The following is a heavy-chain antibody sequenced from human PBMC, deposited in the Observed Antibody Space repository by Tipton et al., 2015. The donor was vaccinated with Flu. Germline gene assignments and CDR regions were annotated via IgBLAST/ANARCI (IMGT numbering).Heavy chain of an antibody. D-gene: IGHD5-18*01. V-gene: IGHV4-4*07. CDR2: IYSSGNT. J-gene: IGHJ3*02. Sequence: TLSLTCTVSDGSISSFYWSWIRQPVGKGLEWIGRIYSSGNTNYNPSLRDRVTMSLDRSSNRFSLKLSSVTAADTALYYCASVDTSMLRHAFDIWGRGKWSPSLQ. CDR1: DGSISSFY. CDR3: ASVDTSMLRHAFDI.